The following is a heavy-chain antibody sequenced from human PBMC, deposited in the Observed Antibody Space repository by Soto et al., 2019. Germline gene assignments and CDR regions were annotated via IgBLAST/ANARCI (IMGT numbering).Heavy chain of an antibody. V-gene: IGHV1-18*01. CDR3: ARAHYDFWSGYYTVDY. D-gene: IGHD3-3*01. Sequence: ASVKLYCKASGYTFTSYGISLVRQAPGQGLEWMGWISAYNGNTNYAQKLQGRVTMTTDTSTSTAYMELRSLRSDDTAVYYCARAHYDFWSGYYTVDYWGQGTLVTVSS. J-gene: IGHJ4*02. CDR1: GYTFTSYG. CDR2: ISAYNGNT.